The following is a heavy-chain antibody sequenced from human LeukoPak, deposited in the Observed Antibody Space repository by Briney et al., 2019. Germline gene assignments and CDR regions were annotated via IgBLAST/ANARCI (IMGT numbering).Heavy chain of an antibody. V-gene: IGHV4-39*07. Sequence: SETLSLTCTVSGGSISSTSYYWGWIRQSPGKGLEWIANIYYSGGTYYNPSPESRVTMSVDTSKNQFYLKLSSVTAADTAMYYCARRRFPGTFDYWGQGALVTVSS. D-gene: IGHD6-13*01. CDR1: GGSISSTSYY. CDR2: IYYSGGT. J-gene: IGHJ4*02. CDR3: ARRRFPGTFDY.